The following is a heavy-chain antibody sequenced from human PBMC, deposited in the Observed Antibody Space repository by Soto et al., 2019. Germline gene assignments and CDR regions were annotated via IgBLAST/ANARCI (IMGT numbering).Heavy chain of an antibody. CDR1: GGSISSGGYY. J-gene: IGHJ3*02. CDR3: ASTHTYYYDSSGYYLDAFDI. D-gene: IGHD3-22*01. CDR2: IYYSGST. Sequence: SETLSLTCTVSGGSISSGGYYWSWIRQHPGKGLEWIGYIYYSGSTYYNPSLKSRVTISVDTSKNQFSLKLSSVTAADTAVYYCASTHTYYYDSSGYYLDAFDIWGQGTMVTVSS. V-gene: IGHV4-31*03.